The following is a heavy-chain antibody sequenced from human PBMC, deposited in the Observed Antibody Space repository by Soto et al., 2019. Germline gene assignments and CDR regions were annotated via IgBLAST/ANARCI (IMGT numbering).Heavy chain of an antibody. D-gene: IGHD1-1*01. Sequence: QVHLVQSGAEVKKPGASVKVSCKGSGYAFTTYGITWVRQAPGQGLEWMGWISAHNGNTNYAQKLQGRVTVTRDTSTSTAYMERRSLRSADAAVYYCARGRYGDYWGQGALVNVSS. CDR3: ARGRYGDY. J-gene: IGHJ4*02. CDR2: ISAHNGNT. CDR1: GYAFTTYG. V-gene: IGHV1-18*01.